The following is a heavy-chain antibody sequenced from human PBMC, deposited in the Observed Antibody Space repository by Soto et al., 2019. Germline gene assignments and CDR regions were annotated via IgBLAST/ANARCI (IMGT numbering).Heavy chain of an antibody. V-gene: IGHV3-21*01. Sequence: EVQLVESGGGLVKPGGSLRLSCAASGFTFSSYSMNWVRQAPGKGLEWVSYISSSSSYIYYADSVKGRFTISRDNAKNSLYLQMNSLRAEDTAVYYFTIWDCSSTSCYANYYYYMDVWGKGTTVTVSS. CDR1: GFTFSSYS. D-gene: IGHD2-2*01. CDR3: TIWDCSSTSCYANYYYYMDV. CDR2: ISSSSSYI. J-gene: IGHJ6*03.